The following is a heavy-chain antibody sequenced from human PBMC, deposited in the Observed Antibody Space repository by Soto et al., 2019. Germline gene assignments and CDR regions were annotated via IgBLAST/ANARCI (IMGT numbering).Heavy chain of an antibody. J-gene: IGHJ4*02. CDR1: GFVFEMYW. CDR2: INDEGSRS. V-gene: IGHV3-74*01. Sequence: GSLRLSCAVSGFVFEMYWMHWVRQVPGKGPEWVSRINDEGSRSDYADSVRGRFTISRDNAKNTLYLQMDSLRAEDTAVYYCARGPRPSSLGTGDFWGPGTVVTVSS. D-gene: IGHD3-10*01. CDR3: ARGPRPSSLGTGDF.